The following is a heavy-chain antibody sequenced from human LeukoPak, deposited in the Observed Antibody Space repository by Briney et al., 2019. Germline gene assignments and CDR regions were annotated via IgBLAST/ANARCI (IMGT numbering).Heavy chain of an antibody. D-gene: IGHD5-24*01. CDR1: GFTFSGYE. Sequence: PGGSLRLSCAASGFTFSGYEMSWVRQAPGKGLEWVSYISSSGSSIYYADSLKGRFTISRDNAKNSLYLQMNSLRAEDTAVYYCARVAGDGYVALDIWGQGTMVTVSS. CDR2: ISSSGSSI. CDR3: ARVAGDGYVALDI. V-gene: IGHV3-48*03. J-gene: IGHJ3*02.